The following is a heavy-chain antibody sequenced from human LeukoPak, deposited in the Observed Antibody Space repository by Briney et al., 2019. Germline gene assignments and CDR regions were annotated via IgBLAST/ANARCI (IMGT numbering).Heavy chain of an antibody. CDR3: AKEGTAQISTWYDN. Sequence: PGGSLRLSCAASGFTFSTYAMHWVRQAPGKGLEWVAVISYEGRTMYYGDSVKGRFTISRDNSRNTLFLQMNSLSPDDTAVYYCAKEGTAQISTWYDNWGQGTLVTVSS. D-gene: IGHD2-2*01. V-gene: IGHV3-30*04. CDR1: GFTFSTYA. CDR2: ISYEGRTM. J-gene: IGHJ4*02.